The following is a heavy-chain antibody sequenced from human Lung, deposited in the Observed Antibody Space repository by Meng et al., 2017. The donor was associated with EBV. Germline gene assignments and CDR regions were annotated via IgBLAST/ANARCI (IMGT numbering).Heavy chain of an antibody. CDR3: ARGATSVFDL. CDR1: GDSVSSSSAA. V-gene: IGHV6-1*01. Sequence: GQRRQFGPGLCKPWQARSLTCVIAGDSVSSSSAAWTWIRQSPSRGLEWLGRTYYRSKWYNDYAVFVKSRITINPDTSKNQFSLQLNSVTPEDTAVYYCARGATSVFDLWGRGTLVTVSS. J-gene: IGHJ2*01. CDR2: TYYRSKWYN.